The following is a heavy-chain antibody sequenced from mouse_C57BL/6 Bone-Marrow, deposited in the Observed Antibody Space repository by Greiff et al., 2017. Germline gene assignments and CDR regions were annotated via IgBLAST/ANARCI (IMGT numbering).Heavy chain of an antibody. CDR1: GYTFTSYW. Sequence: VQLQQPGAELVRPGTSVKLSCKASGYTFTSYWMHWVKQRPGQGLEWIGVIDPSDSYTNYNQKFKGKATLTVDTSSSTAYMQLSSLTSEDSAVYYCARILRLFAYWGQGTLVTVSA. CDR3: ARILRLFAY. D-gene: IGHD1-1*01. CDR2: IDPSDSYT. J-gene: IGHJ3*01. V-gene: IGHV1-59*01.